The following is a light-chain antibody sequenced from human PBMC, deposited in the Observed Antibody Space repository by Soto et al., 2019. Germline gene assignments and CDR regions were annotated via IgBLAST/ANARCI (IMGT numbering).Light chain of an antibody. CDR3: QAYDYSLTAAV. CDR2: KNK. Sequence: QSVLTQPPSASGTPGQRVTISCSGSSSNIGINTVNWYQGLPGRAPKLLIYKNKERPSGVPDRFSGSKSGTSGSLAITGLQTEDEADYYCQAYDYSLTAAVFGGGTKLTVL. J-gene: IGLJ3*02. CDR1: SSNIGINT. V-gene: IGLV1-44*01.